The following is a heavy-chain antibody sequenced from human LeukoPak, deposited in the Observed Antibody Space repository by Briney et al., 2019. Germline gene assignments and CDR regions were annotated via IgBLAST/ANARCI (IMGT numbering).Heavy chain of an antibody. V-gene: IGHV1-18*01. D-gene: IGHD2-15*01. CDR3: ARWDMGLPQGPMTLNWFDP. Sequence: ASVKVSCKASGGTFSSYAISWVRQAPGQGLEWMGWISAYNGNTNYAQKLQGRVTMTTDTSTSTAYMELRSLRSDDTAVYYCARWDMGLPQGPMTLNWFDPWGQGTLVTVSS. CDR1: GGTFSSYA. CDR2: ISAYNGNT. J-gene: IGHJ5*02.